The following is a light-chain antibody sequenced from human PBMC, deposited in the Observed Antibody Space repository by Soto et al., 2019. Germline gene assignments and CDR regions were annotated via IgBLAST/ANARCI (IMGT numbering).Light chain of an antibody. CDR3: QQSSSYPLT. Sequence: DIQMTQSPSSLSASVGDRVTITCRASQSISTYLNWYQQKPGEAPKLLIYAASSLESGVPSRFSGSGSGTDFTLTISSLQPEDCTTYYCQQSSSYPLTFGGGTKVEIK. CDR2: AAS. J-gene: IGKJ4*01. V-gene: IGKV1-39*01. CDR1: QSISTY.